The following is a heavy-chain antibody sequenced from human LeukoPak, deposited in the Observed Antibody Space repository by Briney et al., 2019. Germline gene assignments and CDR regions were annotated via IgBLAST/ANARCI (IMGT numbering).Heavy chain of an antibody. CDR3: ARSPYYYDSSGYWVYYFDY. Sequence: SETLSLTCTVSGGSISSYYWSWIRQPPGKGLEWIGYIYYSGSTNYNPSLKSRVTISVDMSKNQFTLKLSSVTAADTAVYYCARSPYYYDSSGYWVYYFDYWGQGTLVTVSS. CDR2: IYYSGST. V-gene: IGHV4-59*01. D-gene: IGHD3-22*01. J-gene: IGHJ4*02. CDR1: GGSISSYY.